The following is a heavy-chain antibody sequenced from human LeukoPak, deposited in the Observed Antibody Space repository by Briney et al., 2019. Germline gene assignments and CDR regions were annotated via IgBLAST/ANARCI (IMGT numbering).Heavy chain of an antibody. J-gene: IGHJ5*02. CDR1: GFTFSSYA. D-gene: IGHD6-19*01. V-gene: IGHV3-21*01. Sequence: GGSLRLSCAASGFTFSSYAMSWVRQAPGKGLEWVSSISSSSSYIYYADSVKGRFTISRDNAKNSLYLQMNSLRAEDTAVYYCASLSVAATINWFDPWGQGTLVTVSS. CDR2: ISSSSSYI. CDR3: ASLSVAATINWFDP.